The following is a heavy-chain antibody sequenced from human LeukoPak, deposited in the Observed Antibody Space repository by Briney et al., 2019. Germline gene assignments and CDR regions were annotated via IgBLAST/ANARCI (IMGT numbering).Heavy chain of an antibody. CDR2: IYYSGST. CDR3: ARPASSGYFLDAFDI. J-gene: IGHJ3*02. V-gene: IGHV4-39*01. D-gene: IGHD3-22*01. CDR1: GGSISSSRYY. Sequence: SETLSLTCTVSGGSISSSRYYWGWIRQPPGKGLEWIGSIYYSGSTYYNPSLKSRVTISVDTSKNQFSLKLSSVTAADTAVYYCARPASSGYFLDAFDIWGQGTMVTVSS.